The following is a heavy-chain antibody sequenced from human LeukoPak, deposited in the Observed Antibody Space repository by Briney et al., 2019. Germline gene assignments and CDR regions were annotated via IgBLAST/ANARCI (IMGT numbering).Heavy chain of an antibody. J-gene: IGHJ4*02. CDR2: FGTRSTSI. CDR3: AREVSEGFDF. D-gene: IGHD3-22*01. CDR1: GFTFGKYW. Sequence: GGSLRLSCVASGFTFGKYWMSWIRQAPGKGLEWVSSFGTRSTSIYHAGSVKGRFAISRDNAKNSLYLQMNSLRAEDTALYYCAREVSEGFDFWGQGTLVTVSS. V-gene: IGHV3-21*01.